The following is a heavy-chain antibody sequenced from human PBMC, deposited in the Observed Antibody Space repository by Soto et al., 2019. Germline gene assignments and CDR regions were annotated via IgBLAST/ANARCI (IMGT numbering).Heavy chain of an antibody. CDR1: GYTFTSYA. D-gene: IGHD3-10*01. V-gene: IGHV1-3*01. Sequence: ASVKVSCKASGYTFTSYAMHWVRQAPGQRLEWMGWINAGNGNTKYSQKFQGRVTITRDTSASTAYMELSSLRSEDTAVYYCAREFVFQWFGGDFDGMDVWSRGTTVTVSS. J-gene: IGHJ6*02. CDR3: AREFVFQWFGGDFDGMDV. CDR2: INAGNGNT.